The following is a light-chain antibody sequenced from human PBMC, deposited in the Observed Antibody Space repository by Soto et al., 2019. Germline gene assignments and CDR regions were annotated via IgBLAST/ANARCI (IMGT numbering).Light chain of an antibody. CDR3: CSYAGSSSYV. Sequence: QSALTQPRSVSGSPGQSVTISCTGTSSDVGGYNYVSWYQQHLGKAPKLMIYTVTKRPSGVPDRFSGSKSDNTASLTISGLQADDEADYYCCSYAGSSSYVFGTGTKVTVL. CDR1: SSDVGGYNY. V-gene: IGLV2-11*01. CDR2: TVT. J-gene: IGLJ1*01.